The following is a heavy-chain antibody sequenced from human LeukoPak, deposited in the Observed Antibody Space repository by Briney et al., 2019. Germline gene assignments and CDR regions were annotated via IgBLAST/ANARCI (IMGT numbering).Heavy chain of an antibody. Sequence: GASVKVSCKASGGTFSSYAISWVRQAPGQGLEWMGGIIPIFGTANYAQKFQGRVTITADESTSTAYMGLSSLRSEDTAVYYCARRFSTVSYFDYWGQGTLVTVSS. CDR1: GGTFSSYA. J-gene: IGHJ4*02. CDR3: ARRFSTVSYFDY. CDR2: IIPIFGTA. D-gene: IGHD4-17*01. V-gene: IGHV1-69*13.